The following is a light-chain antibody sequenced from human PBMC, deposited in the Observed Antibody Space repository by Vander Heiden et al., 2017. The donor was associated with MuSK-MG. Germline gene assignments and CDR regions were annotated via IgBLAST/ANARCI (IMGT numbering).Light chain of an antibody. Sequence: EIVLTQSPATLSLSPGERVTLSCRASQSVSSYLAWYQQKPGQAPRLLIYDASNRDTGIQARFSGSGSGTDFTLTSSSLETEDFAVYYIQHCSNWPGRVGQGTEVEVK. V-gene: IGKV3-11*01. CDR3: QHCSNWPGR. CDR2: DAS. CDR1: QSVSSY. J-gene: IGKJ1*01.